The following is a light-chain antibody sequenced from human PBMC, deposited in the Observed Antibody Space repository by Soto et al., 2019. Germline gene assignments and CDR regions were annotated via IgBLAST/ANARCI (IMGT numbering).Light chain of an antibody. J-gene: IGLJ3*02. V-gene: IGLV1-40*01. CDR3: QSYDSSLSAWV. CDR2: DTT. Sequence: QSVLTQPPSVSGAPGQRVTISCTGSSSNIGAGYDVHWYQQLPGTSPELLIYDTTNRPSGVSDRFSVSKSGTSASLAITGLQAEDADDYYCQSYDSSLSAWVFGGGTKLTVL. CDR1: SSNIGAGYD.